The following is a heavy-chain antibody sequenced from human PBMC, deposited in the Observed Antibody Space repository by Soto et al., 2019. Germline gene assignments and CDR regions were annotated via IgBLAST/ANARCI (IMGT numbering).Heavy chain of an antibody. Sequence: SVKVSCKASGGSLSTNPISWVRQAPGQGLEWMGGTGSGTGPGNNAQKFQGRLTVTADKSTSTVYMELTNLSSEDTAVYYWARRDSGGFFRFFDSWGQGTLVTF. CDR2: TGSGTGPG. CDR3: ARRDSGGFFRFFDS. D-gene: IGHD2-15*01. CDR1: GGSLSTNP. J-gene: IGHJ4*02. V-gene: IGHV1-69*06.